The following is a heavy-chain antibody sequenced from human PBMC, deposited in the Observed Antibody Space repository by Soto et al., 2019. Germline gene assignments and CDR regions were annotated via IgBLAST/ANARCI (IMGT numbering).Heavy chain of an antibody. J-gene: IGHJ6*02. Sequence: QVQLVQSGAEVKKPGSSVKVSCKTSGGTFSSYDISWVRQAPGQGLEWMGGIIPIFGTADYAQKFQGRVTITADESTSTAYMELSSLRSEDTAVYYCALHYGSGSNYYYYGMDVWGQGTTVTVSS. D-gene: IGHD3-10*01. V-gene: IGHV1-69*12. CDR3: ALHYGSGSNYYYYGMDV. CDR2: IIPIFGTA. CDR1: GGTFSSYD.